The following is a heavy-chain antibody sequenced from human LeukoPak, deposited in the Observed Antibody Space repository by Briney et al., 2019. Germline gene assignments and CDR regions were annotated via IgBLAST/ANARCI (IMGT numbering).Heavy chain of an antibody. Sequence: ASVKVSCKASGYTFTGYYMHWVRQAPGQGLEWMGRINPNSGGTNYAQKLQGRVTMTTDTSTSTAYMELRSLRSDDTAVYYCASNPPGDVDTTINPLDYWGQGTLVTVSS. CDR2: INPNSGGT. CDR1: GYTFTGYY. V-gene: IGHV1-2*06. J-gene: IGHJ4*02. D-gene: IGHD5-18*01. CDR3: ASNPPGDVDTTINPLDY.